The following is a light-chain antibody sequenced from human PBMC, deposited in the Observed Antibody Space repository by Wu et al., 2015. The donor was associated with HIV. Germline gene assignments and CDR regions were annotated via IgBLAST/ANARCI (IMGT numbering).Light chain of an antibody. Sequence: DIQMTQSPSTLSASVGDRVTITCRASENINTWLAWYQQKPGKAPKLLIYKASSLETGVPSRFSGSGSGTEFTLTISSLQPDDFATYYCQKYNTAPWTFGQGTKVEMK. CDR2: KAS. V-gene: IGKV1-5*03. CDR1: ENINTW. CDR3: QKYNTAPWT. J-gene: IGKJ1*01.